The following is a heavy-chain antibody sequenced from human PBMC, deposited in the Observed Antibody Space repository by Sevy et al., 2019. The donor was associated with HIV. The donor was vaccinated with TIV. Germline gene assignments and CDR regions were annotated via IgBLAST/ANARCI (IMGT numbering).Heavy chain of an antibody. D-gene: IGHD4-4*01. CDR2: IVVGSGNT. J-gene: IGHJ6*02. CDR3: AAGRGPKPYSNYEDYYYGMDV. CDR1: GFTFTSSA. V-gene: IGHV1-58*01. Sequence: ASVKVSCKASGFTFTSSAVQWVRQARGQRLEWIGWIVVGSGNTNYAQKFQERVTITRDMSTSTAYMELSSLRSEDTAVYYCAAGRGPKPYSNYEDYYYGMDVWGQGTTVTVSS.